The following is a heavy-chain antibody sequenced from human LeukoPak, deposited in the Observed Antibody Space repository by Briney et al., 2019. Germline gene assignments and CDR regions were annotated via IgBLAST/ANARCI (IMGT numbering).Heavy chain of an antibody. D-gene: IGHD3-10*01. V-gene: IGHV4-39*07. CDR2: IHYSGST. J-gene: IGHJ6*02. CDR3: ARGFGTSSYYYGMDV. CDR1: GDSINNSSYY. Sequence: PSETLSLTCTVSGDSINNSSYYWGWIRQPPGKGLEWIGSIHYSGSTYYNPSLKSRVTMSVDTSKNQFSLKLSSVTAADTAVYYCARGFGTSSYYYGMDVWGQGTTVTVSS.